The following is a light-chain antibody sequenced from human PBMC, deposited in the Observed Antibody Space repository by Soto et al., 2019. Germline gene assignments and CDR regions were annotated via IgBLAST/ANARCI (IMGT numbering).Light chain of an antibody. Sequence: QSVLTQPPSVSGAPGQRVTISCTGSSSNIGAGYVVHWYQQLPGAAPKLLIFSDNNRPSGVPDRFSGSKSGTSASLAITGLRSDDEADYYCQSYDNNSDYVFVTGTKVTVL. V-gene: IGLV1-40*01. CDR1: SSNIGAGYV. CDR3: QSYDNNSDYV. J-gene: IGLJ1*01. CDR2: SDN.